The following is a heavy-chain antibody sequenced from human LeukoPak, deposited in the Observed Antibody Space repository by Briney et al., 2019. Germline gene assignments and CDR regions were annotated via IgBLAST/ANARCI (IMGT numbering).Heavy chain of an antibody. CDR1: GYTLTELS. CDR3: ATRIVVVRAAANLRLYYFDY. Sequence: ASVKVSCKVSGYTLTELSMHWVRQAPGKGLEWMGGFDPEDGETIYAQKFQGRVTMTEDTSTDTAYMELSSLRSEDTAVYYCATRIVVVRAAANLRLYYFDYWGQGTLVTVSS. CDR2: FDPEDGET. D-gene: IGHD2-2*01. V-gene: IGHV1-24*01. J-gene: IGHJ4*02.